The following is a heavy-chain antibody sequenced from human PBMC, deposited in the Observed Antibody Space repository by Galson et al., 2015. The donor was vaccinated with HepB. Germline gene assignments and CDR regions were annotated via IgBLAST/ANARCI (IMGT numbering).Heavy chain of an antibody. V-gene: IGHV3-48*02. Sequence: SLRLSCAASGLTFSYYGINWVRQAPGKGLEWVSYISGTSSTIYYADSVKGRFTISRDNAKNSVFLQMDSLRDEDTAFYYCARRYYYDSRGWAMDVWGQGTTVTVSS. CDR3: ARRYYYDSRGWAMDV. D-gene: IGHD3-22*01. CDR1: GLTFSYYG. CDR2: ISGTSSTI. J-gene: IGHJ6*02.